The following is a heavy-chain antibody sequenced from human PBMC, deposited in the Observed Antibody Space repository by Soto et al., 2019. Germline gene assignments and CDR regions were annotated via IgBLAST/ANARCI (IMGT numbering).Heavy chain of an antibody. D-gene: IGHD6-13*01. J-gene: IGHJ4*02. Sequence: EVQLVESGGGLVQPGGSLKLSCAASGLTFTGSAMHWVRQASGKGLEWVGRIRSKANSFATAYAASVKDRFIISRDDSKNTAYLQMNSLKTEVTAMYYCISLSFSSSWYYWGQGTLVTVSS. CDR1: GLTFTGSA. CDR2: IRSKANSFAT. V-gene: IGHV3-73*02. CDR3: ISLSFSSSWYY.